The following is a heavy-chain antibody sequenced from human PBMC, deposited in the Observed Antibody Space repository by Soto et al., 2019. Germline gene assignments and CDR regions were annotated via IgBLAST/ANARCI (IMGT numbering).Heavy chain of an antibody. D-gene: IGHD5-12*01. CDR3: AREGYSGYDWGNYYYYYMDV. V-gene: IGHV3-7*01. CDR1: GFTFSSYW. J-gene: IGHJ6*03. CDR2: IKQDGSEK. Sequence: GGSLRLSCAASGFTFSSYWMSWVRQAPGKGLEWVANIKQDGSEKYYVDSVKGRFTISRDNAKNSLYLQMNSLRAEDTAVYYCAREGYSGYDWGNYYYYYMDVWGKGTTVTVSS.